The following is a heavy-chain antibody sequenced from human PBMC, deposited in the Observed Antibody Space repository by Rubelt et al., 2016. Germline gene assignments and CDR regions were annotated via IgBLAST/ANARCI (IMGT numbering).Heavy chain of an antibody. CDR3: ARDPGPRVNDY. J-gene: IGHJ4*02. CDR2: INPRGGST. Sequence: QVQLVQSGAEVKKPGASVKVSCKASGYPFTSYYMHWVRQAPGHGLEWMGIINPRGGSTSYEQKLPGRALMTRATSTSTVYRELSSLRSEDTAVYYGARDPGPRVNDYWGQGTLVTVSS. V-gene: IGHV1-46*01. D-gene: IGHD4-23*01. CDR1: GYPFTSYY.